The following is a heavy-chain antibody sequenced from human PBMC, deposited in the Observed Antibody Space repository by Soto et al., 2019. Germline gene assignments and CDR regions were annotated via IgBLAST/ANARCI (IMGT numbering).Heavy chain of an antibody. J-gene: IGHJ4*02. D-gene: IGHD1-26*01. V-gene: IGHV4-39*01. CDR2: IYYSGST. CDR1: GGSISSSSYY. CDR3: ARQGASGWELLLGGDFDY. Sequence: SETLSLTCTVSGGSISSSSYYWGWIRQPPGKGLEWIGSIYYSGSTYYNPSLKSRVTISVDTSKNQFSLKLSSVTAADTAVYYCARQGASGWELLLGGDFDYWGQGTLVTVSS.